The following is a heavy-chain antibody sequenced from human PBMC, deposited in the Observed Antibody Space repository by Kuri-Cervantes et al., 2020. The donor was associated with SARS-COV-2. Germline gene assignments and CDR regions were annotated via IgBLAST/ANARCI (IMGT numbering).Heavy chain of an antibody. D-gene: IGHD6-13*01. CDR1: GYTFTGYY. J-gene: IGHJ3*02. Sequence: ASVNVSCKASGYTFTGYYMHRVRQAPGQGLEWMGRINPNSGGTNYAQKFQGRVTMTRDTSISTAYMELSRLRSDDTAVYYCASDADSSSWYPGAFDIWGQGTMVTVSS. CDR2: INPNSGGT. CDR3: ASDADSSSWYPGAFDI. V-gene: IGHV1-2*06.